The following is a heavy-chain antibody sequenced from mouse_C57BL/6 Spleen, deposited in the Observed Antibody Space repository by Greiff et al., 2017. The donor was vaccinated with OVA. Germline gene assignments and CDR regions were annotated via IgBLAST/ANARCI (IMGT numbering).Heavy chain of an antibody. CDR1: GYTFTDYN. V-gene: IGHV1-18*01. CDR2: INPNNGST. D-gene: IGHD2-1*01. Sequence: EVKLLESGPELVKPGASVKISCKASGYTFTDYNMDWVKQSHGKSLEWIGAINPNNGSTTYNQKFKGQATVTVDKSSSTAYMELRSLTSEDTAVYYCARDGNYVYYAMDYWGQGTSVTVSS. CDR3: ARDGNYVYYAMDY. J-gene: IGHJ4*01.